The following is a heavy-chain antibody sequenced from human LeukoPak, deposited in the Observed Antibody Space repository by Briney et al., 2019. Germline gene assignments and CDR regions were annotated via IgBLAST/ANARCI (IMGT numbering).Heavy chain of an antibody. D-gene: IGHD3-10*01. CDR3: AKVTYGSGTYGAFDS. Sequence: SETLSLTCTVSGRSISLGYYWGWIRQPPGKGLEWIGSVFHDGSTHYNPSLQSRVSISVDTSKNEFSLKLSSVSAADTAIYYCAKVTYGSGTYGAFDSWGQGTLVTVSS. CDR2: VFHDGST. J-gene: IGHJ4*02. CDR1: GRSISLGYY. V-gene: IGHV4-38-2*02.